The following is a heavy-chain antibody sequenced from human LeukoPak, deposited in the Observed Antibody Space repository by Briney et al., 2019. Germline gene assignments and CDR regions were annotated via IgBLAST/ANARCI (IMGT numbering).Heavy chain of an antibody. V-gene: IGHV3-23*01. D-gene: IGHD3-9*01. Sequence: PGGSLSLSCAASGSTFTNYAMSWVRQAPGKGLEWVSTIIGSGISTYYADSVKGRFTISRDNSQNTLYLHMNSLTAADTAVYYCVKDLKRHFGWDGGRKWGQGTLVTVSS. J-gene: IGHJ4*02. CDR2: IIGSGIST. CDR1: GSTFTNYA. CDR3: VKDLKRHFGWDGGRK.